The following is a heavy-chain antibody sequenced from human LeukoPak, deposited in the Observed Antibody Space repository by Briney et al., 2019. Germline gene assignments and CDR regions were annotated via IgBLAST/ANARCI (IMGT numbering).Heavy chain of an antibody. J-gene: IGHJ4*02. CDR1: GYTYTGYY. CDR2: INPNSGGT. V-gene: IGHV1-2*02. CDR3: ATWITMVRGVIKDY. D-gene: IGHD3-10*01. Sequence: ASVKVSCKASGYTYTGYYMHWVRQAPGQGLEWMGWINPNSGGTNYAQKFQGRVTMTRDTSISTAYMELSRLRSDDTAVYYCATWITMVRGVIKDYWGKGTLVTVSS.